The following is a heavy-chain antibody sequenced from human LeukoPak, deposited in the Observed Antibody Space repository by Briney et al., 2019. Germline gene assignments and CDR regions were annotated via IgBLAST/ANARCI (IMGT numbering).Heavy chain of an antibody. D-gene: IGHD2-2*01. CDR2: INARGDT. Sequence: SETLSLTCAVYGWSFNDFYWNLIRQPPGKGLEWIGEINARGDTNYNPSLKSRVTISVDTSKNQFSLSLSSMSDSDTAVYYCKRGQVSAARGHNWFDPWGQGTLVTVSS. CDR3: KRGQVSAARGHNWFDP. J-gene: IGHJ5*02. CDR1: GWSFNDFY. V-gene: IGHV4-34*01.